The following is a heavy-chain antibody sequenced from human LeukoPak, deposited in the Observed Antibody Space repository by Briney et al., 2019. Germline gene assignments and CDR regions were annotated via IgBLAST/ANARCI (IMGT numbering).Heavy chain of an antibody. CDR3: ARRTVVADDAFDI. V-gene: IGHV4-4*09. J-gene: IGHJ3*02. CDR1: GGSISSYY. Sequence: SETLSLTCTVSGGSISSYYWSWIRRPPGKGLEWIGYIYTSGSTNYNPSLKSRVTISVDTSKNQFSLKLSSVTAADTAVYYCARRTVVADDAFDIWGQGTMVTVSS. CDR2: IYTSGST. D-gene: IGHD2-15*01.